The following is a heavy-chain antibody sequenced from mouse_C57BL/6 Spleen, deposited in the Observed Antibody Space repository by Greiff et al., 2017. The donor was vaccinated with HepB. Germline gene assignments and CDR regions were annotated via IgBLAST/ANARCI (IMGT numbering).Heavy chain of an antibody. CDR3: AREASSRWYCDV. CDR2: IAPNSGGT. CDR1: GYTFTSYW. J-gene: IGHJ1*03. V-gene: IGHV1-72*01. D-gene: IGHD1-1*01. Sequence: VQLQQPGAELVKPGASVKLSCKASGYTFTSYWMHWVKQRPGRGLEWIGRIAPNSGGTKYNEKFKSKATLTVDKPSSPAYMQLSSLTSEDYAVYYCAREASSRWYCDVWSTGTTVTVAS.